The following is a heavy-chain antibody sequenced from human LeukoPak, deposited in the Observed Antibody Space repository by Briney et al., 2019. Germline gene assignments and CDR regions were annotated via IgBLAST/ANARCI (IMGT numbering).Heavy chain of an antibody. V-gene: IGHV4-31*03. CDR2: IYYSGST. CDR3: ARGGDWLFDY. Sequence: SETLSLTCTVSGGSISSGGYYWSWIRQHPGKGLEWIGYIYYSGSTYYNPSLKSRVTISVDTSKNQFSLKLSSVTAADTAVYYCARGGDWLFDYWGQGILVTVSS. D-gene: IGHD2-21*02. CDR1: GGSISSGGYY. J-gene: IGHJ4*02.